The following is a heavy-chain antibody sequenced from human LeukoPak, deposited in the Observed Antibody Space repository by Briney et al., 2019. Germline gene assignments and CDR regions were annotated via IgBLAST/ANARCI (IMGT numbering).Heavy chain of an antibody. J-gene: IGHJ3*02. V-gene: IGHV3-74*01. Sequence: GGSLRLSCAASGFTFSRYWMHWVRQVPGKGLVWVARINTDESDTTYADSVKGRFTISRDNAKNTLYLQMNSLTAEDTAVYYCARQEMVSDAFDIWGQGTMVTVSS. CDR1: GFTFSRYW. D-gene: IGHD2-8*01. CDR2: INTDESDT. CDR3: ARQEMVSDAFDI.